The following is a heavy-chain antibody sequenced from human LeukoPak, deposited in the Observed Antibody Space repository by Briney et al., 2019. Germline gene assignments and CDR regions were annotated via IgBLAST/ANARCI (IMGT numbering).Heavy chain of an antibody. Sequence: GGSLRLSCAASGFTFSSYSKNWVGQAPGQGLEWVASISSSGSYIYYADSVKGRFTISRDNANNSLYLQMNSLRAEDTAVYYCASSLGGDSSSWPANNAFDIWGQGTMVTVSS. D-gene: IGHD6-13*01. J-gene: IGHJ3*02. V-gene: IGHV3-21*01. CDR3: ASSLGGDSSSWPANNAFDI. CDR1: GFTFSSYS. CDR2: ISSSGSYI.